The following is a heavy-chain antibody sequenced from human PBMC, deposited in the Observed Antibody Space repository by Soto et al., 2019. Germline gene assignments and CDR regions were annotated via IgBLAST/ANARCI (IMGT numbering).Heavy chain of an antibody. CDR1: GFTFGDYA. D-gene: IGHD2-8*01. CDR3: TRDCIHCTNGVCNWFDP. V-gene: IGHV3-49*04. Sequence: EVQLVESGGNLVQPGRSLRLSCTASGFTFGDYALSWVRQAPGKGLEWVGFIRSKTYGGTTEYAASVKGRFTISRDDSKSIDYLQMNSLKSEDTAVYYCTRDCIHCTNGVCNWFDPWGQGTLVTVSS. J-gene: IGHJ5*02. CDR2: IRSKTYGGTT.